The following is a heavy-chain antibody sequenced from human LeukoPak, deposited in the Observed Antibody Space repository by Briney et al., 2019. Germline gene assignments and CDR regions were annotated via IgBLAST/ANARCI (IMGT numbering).Heavy chain of an antibody. CDR1: GFTFSSYW. Sequence: GGSLRLSCAASGFTFSSYWMSWVRQAPGKGLEWVANIKQDGSEKYYVDSVKGRFTISRDNAKNSLYLQMNSLRAEDTALYYCARTREFSRDGDKNYYFDYWGRGTLVTVSS. CDR3: ARTREFSRDGDKNYYFDY. CDR2: IKQDGSEK. J-gene: IGHJ4*02. V-gene: IGHV3-7*03. D-gene: IGHD5-24*01.